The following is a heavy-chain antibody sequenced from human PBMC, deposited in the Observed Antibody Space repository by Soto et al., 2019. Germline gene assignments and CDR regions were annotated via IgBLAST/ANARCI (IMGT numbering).Heavy chain of an antibody. D-gene: IGHD3-9*01. Sequence: QVQLVQSGAEVKKPGASVKVSCKASGYTFTSYGISWVRQAPGQGLEWMGWISAYNGNTNYAQKLQGRVTMTTVTPTSTAYMELKRLRSDGAAVYYCARDLTQTDYWGQGTLVTVSS. CDR3: ARDLTQTDY. V-gene: IGHV1-18*01. J-gene: IGHJ4*02. CDR1: GYTFTSYG. CDR2: ISAYNGNT.